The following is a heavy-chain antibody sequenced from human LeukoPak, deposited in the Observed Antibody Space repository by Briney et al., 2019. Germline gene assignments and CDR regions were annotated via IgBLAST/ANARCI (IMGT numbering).Heavy chain of an antibody. CDR2: IRYDGSNK. CDR3: AKEYGSGSYYLDY. CDR1: GFTFSSYG. J-gene: IGHJ4*02. D-gene: IGHD3-10*01. V-gene: IGHV3-30*02. Sequence: GGSLRLSCAASGFTFSSYGVHWVRQAPGKGLEWVAFIRYDGSNKYYADSVKGRFTISRDNSKNTLYLQMNSLRAEDTAVYYCAKEYGSGSYYLDYWGQGTLVTVSS.